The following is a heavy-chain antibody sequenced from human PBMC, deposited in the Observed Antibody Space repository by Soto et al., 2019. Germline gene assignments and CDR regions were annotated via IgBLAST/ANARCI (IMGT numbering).Heavy chain of an antibody. D-gene: IGHD2-8*02. CDR2: IYYSGNT. CDR1: GGSISSSDW. CDR3: VRRASGPFDV. Sequence: SETLSLTCAVSGGSISSSDWWSWVRLPPGKELEWIGEIYYSGNTNYSPSLESRVTMSVDKSKNQFSLKLTSVTAADTAVYYCVRRASGPFDVWGQGTTVTVSS. J-gene: IGHJ3*01. V-gene: IGHV4-4*02.